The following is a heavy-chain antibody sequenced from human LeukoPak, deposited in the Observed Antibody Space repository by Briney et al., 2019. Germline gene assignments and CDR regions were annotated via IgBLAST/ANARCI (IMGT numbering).Heavy chain of an antibody. Sequence: PGGSLRLSCAASGFTFSTYWMHWVRQAPGKGLVWVSRINDDGISINYADSVKGRFTISRDNAKNTLYLQINSLRAEDTAVYYCARDVNGRYNSCDYWGQGTLVTVSS. CDR3: ARDVNGRYNSCDY. CDR2: INDDGISI. V-gene: IGHV3-74*01. D-gene: IGHD1-26*01. CDR1: GFTFSTYW. J-gene: IGHJ4*02.